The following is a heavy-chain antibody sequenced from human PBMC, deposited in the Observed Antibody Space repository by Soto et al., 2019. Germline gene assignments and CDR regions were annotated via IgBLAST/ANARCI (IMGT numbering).Heavy chain of an antibody. CDR2: IIPIFGTA. V-gene: IGHV1-69*01. Sequence: QVQLVQSGAEVKKPGSSVKVSCKASGGTFSSYAISWVRQAPGQGLEWMGGIIPIFGTANYAQKFQGRVTITADESTSTAYMALSSLRSEDTAVYYCARGTTVGPSTNYYYYGMDVWGQGTTVTVSS. J-gene: IGHJ6*02. CDR3: ARGTTVGPSTNYYYYGMDV. CDR1: GGTFSSYA. D-gene: IGHD4-4*01.